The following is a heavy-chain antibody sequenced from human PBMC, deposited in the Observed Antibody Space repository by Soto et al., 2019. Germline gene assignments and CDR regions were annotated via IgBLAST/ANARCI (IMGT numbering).Heavy chain of an antibody. V-gene: IGHV3-7*03. CDR2: INQDGGEK. CDR3: GRWIQKRLSEDDC. D-gene: IGHD5-12*01. CDR1: GFTFSKYW. J-gene: IGHJ4*02. Sequence: GGSLRLSCAGSGFTFSKYWMKWVRQAPGKGREWVASINQDGGEKHHVDSVKGRFTISRDNAKNSVYLQMDSLRPEDTAVYYCGRWIQKRLSEDDCWGQGTQVTVSS.